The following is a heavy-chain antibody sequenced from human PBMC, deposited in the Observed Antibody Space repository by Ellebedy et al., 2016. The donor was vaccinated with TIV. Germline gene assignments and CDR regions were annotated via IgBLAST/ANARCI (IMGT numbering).Heavy chain of an antibody. J-gene: IGHJ4*02. V-gene: IGHV3-23*01. CDR1: GFAFSSYA. CDR3: ARDAIGVAAPDY. D-gene: IGHD6-13*01. Sequence: GESLKISCAASGFAFSSYAMTWVRQAPGKVLEWVSCLSSGAGTYYADTVKGRFTISRDNSKNPVYLQMNRLRAEDTAFYYCARDAIGVAAPDYWGQGTLVTVSS. CDR2: LSSGAGT.